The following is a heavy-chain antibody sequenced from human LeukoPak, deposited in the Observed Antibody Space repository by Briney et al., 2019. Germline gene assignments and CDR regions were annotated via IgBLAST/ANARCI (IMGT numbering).Heavy chain of an antibody. D-gene: IGHD1-7*01. J-gene: IGHJ4*02. CDR3: ARARDPNCNYRRKVVFDY. CDR1: GGSFSSYY. CDR2: IYYSGST. V-gene: IGHV4-59*12. Sequence: SETLSLTCTVSGGSFSSYYWSWIRQPPGKGLEWIGYIYYSGSTDYNPSLKSRVTISVETSKNQFSLKLSSVTAADTAVYYCARARDPNCNYRRKVVFDYWGQGTLVTVSS.